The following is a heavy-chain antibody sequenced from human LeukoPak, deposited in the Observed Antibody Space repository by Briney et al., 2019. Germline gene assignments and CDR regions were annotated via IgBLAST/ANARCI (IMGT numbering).Heavy chain of an antibody. CDR1: GYTFTGYY. Sequence: ASVKVSCKASGYTFTGYYMHWVRQAPGQGLEWMGWINPNSGGTNYAQKFQGRVTMTRDTSISTAYMELSRLRSDDTAVYYCARDLGEDCTNGVCPIWGFDYWGQGTLVTVSS. V-gene: IGHV1-2*02. D-gene: IGHD2-8*01. CDR2: INPNSGGT. CDR3: ARDLGEDCTNGVCPIWGFDY. J-gene: IGHJ4*02.